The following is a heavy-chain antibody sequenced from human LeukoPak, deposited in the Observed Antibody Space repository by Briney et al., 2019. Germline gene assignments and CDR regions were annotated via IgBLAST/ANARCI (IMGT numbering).Heavy chain of an antibody. CDR3: ARGQVWSGYTNNYYYYYGMDV. V-gene: IGHV3-21*01. Sequence: GGSLRLSCAASGFTFSSYSMNWVRQAPGKGLEWVSSISSSSSYIYYADSVKGRFTISRDNAKNSLYLQMNSLRVEDTAVYYCARGQVWSGYTNNYYYYYGMDVWGQGTTVTVSS. J-gene: IGHJ6*02. D-gene: IGHD3-3*01. CDR2: ISSSSSYI. CDR1: GFTFSSYS.